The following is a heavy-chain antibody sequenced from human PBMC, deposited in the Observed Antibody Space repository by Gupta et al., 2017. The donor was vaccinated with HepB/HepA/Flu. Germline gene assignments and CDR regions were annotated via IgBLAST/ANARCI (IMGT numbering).Heavy chain of an antibody. D-gene: IGHD6-19*01. Sequence: QVQLVESGGGVVDPGRSLTLSCAASGLTFSSYAIHWFRQAPGKGLEWVAVVRSDASTIYYANSVKGRFTISRDNSKNTVYLQMNSLRDEDTAVYYCVRQYSSGWFGAVDYWGQGTLVTVSS. CDR3: VRQYSSGWFGAVDY. V-gene: IGHV3-30*03. J-gene: IGHJ4*02. CDR1: GLTFSSYA. CDR2: VRSDASTI.